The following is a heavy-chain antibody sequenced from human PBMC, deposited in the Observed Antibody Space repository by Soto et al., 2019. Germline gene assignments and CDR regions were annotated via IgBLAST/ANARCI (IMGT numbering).Heavy chain of an antibody. J-gene: IGHJ5*02. CDR2: ISHSGIT. CDR1: GGSITSANW. CDR3: ATVLRGWFDP. Sequence: PSETLSLTCAVSGGSITSANWWTWVRQPPGGGLEWIGEISHSGITNYKASLKSRVTMSVDKTKNDVSLKLTSVTAADTAVYYCATVLRGWFDPWGKGTQVTVS. V-gene: IGHV4-4*02.